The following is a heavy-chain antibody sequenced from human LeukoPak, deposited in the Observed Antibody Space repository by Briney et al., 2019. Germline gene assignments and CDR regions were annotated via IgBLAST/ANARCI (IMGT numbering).Heavy chain of an antibody. CDR1: GGSFSGYY. Sequence: SETLSLTCAVYGGSFSGYYWSWIRQPPGKGLEWIGEINHSGSTNYNPSLKSRVTISVDTSKNQFSLKLSSVTAADTAVYYCARGTTVTAFDYWGQGTLVTVSS. D-gene: IGHD4-17*01. V-gene: IGHV4-34*01. CDR3: ARGTTVTAFDY. CDR2: INHSGST. J-gene: IGHJ4*02.